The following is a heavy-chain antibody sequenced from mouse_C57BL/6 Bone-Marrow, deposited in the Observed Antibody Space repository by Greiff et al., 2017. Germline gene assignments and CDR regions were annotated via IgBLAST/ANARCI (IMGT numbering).Heavy chain of an antibody. Sequence: QVQLQQPGAELVRPGTSVKLSCKASGYTFTSYWMHLVKQRPGQGLEWIGVIDPSDSYTNYNQKFKGKATLTVDTSSSTAYMQLSSLTSEDSAVYYCARSSITTVVAPAAYWGQGTLVTVSA. J-gene: IGHJ3*01. CDR2: IDPSDSYT. V-gene: IGHV1-59*01. CDR1: GYTFTSYW. CDR3: ARSSITTVVAPAAY. D-gene: IGHD1-1*01.